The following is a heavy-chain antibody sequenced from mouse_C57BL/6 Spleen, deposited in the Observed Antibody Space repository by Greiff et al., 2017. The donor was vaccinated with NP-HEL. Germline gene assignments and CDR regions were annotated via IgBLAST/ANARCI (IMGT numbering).Heavy chain of an antibody. J-gene: IGHJ3*01. D-gene: IGHD2-3*01. Sequence: EVKLMESGGGLVKPGGSLKLSCAASGFTFSSYTMSWVRQTPEKRLEWVATISGGGGNTYYPDSVKGRFTISRDNAKNTLYLQMSSLRSEDTALYYCARQNDGYYLAWFAYWGQGTLVTVSA. CDR1: GFTFSSYT. CDR2: ISGGGGNT. CDR3: ARQNDGYYLAWFAY. V-gene: IGHV5-9*01.